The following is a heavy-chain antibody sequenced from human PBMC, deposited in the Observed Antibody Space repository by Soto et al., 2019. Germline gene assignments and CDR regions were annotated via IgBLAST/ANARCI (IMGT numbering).Heavy chain of an antibody. CDR3: ARQQEYVYYYGSGRRGNWFDP. V-gene: IGHV4-39*01. Sequence: SETLSLTCSVSGVSVSSRCYYWDWIRQPPGKGLEWIGSVAYSGSTYYNPSLKSRVTISVDTSKNQFSLKLSSVTAADTAVYYCARQQEYVYYYGSGRRGNWFDPWGQGTLVTVSS. D-gene: IGHD3-10*01. J-gene: IGHJ5*02. CDR2: VAYSGST. CDR1: GVSVSSRCYY.